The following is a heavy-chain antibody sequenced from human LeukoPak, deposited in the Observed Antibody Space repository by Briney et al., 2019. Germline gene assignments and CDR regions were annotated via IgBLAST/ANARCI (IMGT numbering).Heavy chain of an antibody. CDR3: ARYGPWYSSSLYYYYYYMDV. D-gene: IGHD6-6*01. V-gene: IGHV4-38-2*01. J-gene: IGHJ6*03. Sequence: PSETLSLTCSVSGYSFTSGHYWGWIRQPPGKGLEWIGYIYTSGSTNYNPSLKSRVTISVDTSKNQFSLKLSSVTAADTAVYYCARYGPWYSSSLYYYYYYMDVWGKGTTVTVSS. CDR2: IYTSGST. CDR1: GYSFTSGHY.